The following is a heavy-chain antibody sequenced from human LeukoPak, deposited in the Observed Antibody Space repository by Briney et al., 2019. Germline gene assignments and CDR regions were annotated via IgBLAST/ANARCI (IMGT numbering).Heavy chain of an antibody. CDR1: GYTFTGYY. D-gene: IGHD3-16*02. CDR3: ARESTVWGSYRYVDAFDI. V-gene: IGHV1-2*02. J-gene: IGHJ3*02. Sequence: ASVKVSCKASGYTFTGYYMHWVRQAPGQGLEWMGWINPNSGGTNYAQKFQGRVTMTRDTSISTAYMELSRLGSDDTAVYYCARESTVWGSYRYVDAFDIWGQGTMVTVSS. CDR2: INPNSGGT.